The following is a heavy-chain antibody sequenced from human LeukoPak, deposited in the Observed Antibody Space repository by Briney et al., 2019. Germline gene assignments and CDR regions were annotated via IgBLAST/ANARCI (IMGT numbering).Heavy chain of an antibody. J-gene: IGHJ5*02. CDR1: GFTFSSYA. CDR3: AKEDSMVRGVITQYNWFDP. CDR2: ISGSGGST. D-gene: IGHD3-10*01. V-gene: IGHV3-23*01. Sequence: SGGSLRLSCAASGFTFSSYAMSWVRQAPGKGLEWVSAISGSGGSTYYADSVKGRFTISRDNSKNTLYLQINSLRAEDTAVYYCAKEDSMVRGVITQYNWFDPWGQGTLVTVSS.